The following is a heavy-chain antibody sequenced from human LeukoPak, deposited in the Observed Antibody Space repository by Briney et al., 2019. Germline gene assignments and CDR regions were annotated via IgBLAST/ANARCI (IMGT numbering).Heavy chain of an antibody. CDR1: GYTFTSYD. D-gene: IGHD3-3*01. V-gene: IGHV1-8*01. J-gene: IGHJ4*02. CDR3: ARTKRITIFGVNRIDY. CDR2: MYPNSGNT. Sequence: ASVKVSCKASGYTFTSYDINWVRQATGQGLEWIGWMYPNSGNTGYAQKFQGRVTMTRNTSISTAYMELSSLRSEDTAVYYCARTKRITIFGVNRIDYWGQGTLVTVSS.